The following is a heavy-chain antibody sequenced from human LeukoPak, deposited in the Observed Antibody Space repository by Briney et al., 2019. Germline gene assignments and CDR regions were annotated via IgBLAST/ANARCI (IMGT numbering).Heavy chain of an antibody. J-gene: IGHJ4*02. CDR2: IYPGDSDI. CDR1: GSSFTSYW. CDR3: ARQFGGNSEFDY. D-gene: IGHD4-23*01. Sequence: GASLKISCKCSGSSFTSYWIGWVRQMPGKGLEWMGIIYPGDSDIRYSPSFQGQVTISADKSISTAYLQWSSLKASGTAMYYCARQFGGNSEFDYWGQGTLVTVSS. V-gene: IGHV5-51*01.